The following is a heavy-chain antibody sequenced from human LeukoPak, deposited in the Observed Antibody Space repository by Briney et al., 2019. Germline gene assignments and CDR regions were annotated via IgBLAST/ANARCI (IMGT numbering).Heavy chain of an antibody. V-gene: IGHV3-7*01. CDR3: ALECGGDCSESAFDI. J-gene: IGHJ3*02. Sequence: GGSLRLSCAASGFTFSSYWMSWVRQAPGKGLEWVANIKQDGSEKYYVDSVKGRFTISRDNAKNSLYLQMNSPRAEDTAVYYCALECGGDCSESAFDIWGQGTMVTVSS. CDR1: GFTFSSYW. D-gene: IGHD2-21*02. CDR2: IKQDGSEK.